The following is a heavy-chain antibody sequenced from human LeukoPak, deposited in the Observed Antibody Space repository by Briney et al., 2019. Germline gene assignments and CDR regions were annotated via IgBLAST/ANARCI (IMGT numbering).Heavy chain of an antibody. CDR2: ISYDGSNK. CDR3: AKDPSYYGLGSYVDY. J-gene: IGHJ4*02. CDR1: GFTFSSYG. V-gene: IGHV3-30*18. Sequence: PGRSLRLSCAASGFTFSSYGMRWVRQAPGKGLEWVAVISYDGSNKYYADSVKGRFTISRDNSKNTLYLQMNSLRAEDTAVYYCAKDPSYYGLGSYVDYWGQGTLVTVSS. D-gene: IGHD3-10*01.